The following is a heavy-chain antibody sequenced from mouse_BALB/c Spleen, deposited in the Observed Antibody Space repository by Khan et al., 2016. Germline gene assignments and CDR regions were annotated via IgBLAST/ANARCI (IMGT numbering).Heavy chain of an antibody. V-gene: IGHV3-6*02. CDR3: ATYGNYEGFAY. D-gene: IGHD2-1*01. CDR1: GYSITSGYY. CDR2: ISYDGSN. J-gene: IGHJ3*01. Sequence: VQLQESGPGLVKPSQSLSLTCSVTGYSITSGYYWNWIRQFPGNKLEWMGYISYDGSNNYNPSLKNRISITRDPSKNQFFLKLNSVTTEATATYSCATYGNYEGFAYWGQGTLVTVSA.